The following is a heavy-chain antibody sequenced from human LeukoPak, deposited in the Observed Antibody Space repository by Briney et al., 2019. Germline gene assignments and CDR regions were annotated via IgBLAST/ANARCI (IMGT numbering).Heavy chain of an antibody. J-gene: IGHJ4*02. D-gene: IGHD6-19*01. V-gene: IGHV4-61*02. CDR3: AREGGSGWYYFDY. CDR1: GYSISSGSYY. Sequence: SETLSLTCTVSGYSISSGSYYWSWIRQPAGKGLEWIARIYTSGSTNYNPSLKSRVTISVDTSKNQFSLKLSSVTAADTAVYYCAREGGSGWYYFDYWGQGTLVTVSS. CDR2: IYTSGST.